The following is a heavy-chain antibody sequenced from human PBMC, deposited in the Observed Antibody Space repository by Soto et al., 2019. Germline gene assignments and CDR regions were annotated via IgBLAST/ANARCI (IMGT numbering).Heavy chain of an antibody. CDR1: GFKFSNYA. CDR2: ISATGGGT. V-gene: IGHV3-23*01. Sequence: PGGSLRLSCAASGFKFSNYAMSWVRQAPGKGLEWVSLISATGGGTYYADSVKGRFTISRDNSHNTLYLQVHSLTAEDTAAYYCAKDRRAGGNSAFYFDFWGQGAQVTVS. J-gene: IGHJ4*02. D-gene: IGHD3-16*01. CDR3: AKDRRAGGNSAFYFDF.